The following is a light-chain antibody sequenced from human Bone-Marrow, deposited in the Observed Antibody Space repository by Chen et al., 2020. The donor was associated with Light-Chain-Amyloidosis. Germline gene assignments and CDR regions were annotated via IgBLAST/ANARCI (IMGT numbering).Light chain of an antibody. V-gene: IGKV1-NL1*01. CDR1: QGISNS. CDR3: QHYYGTLLS. J-gene: IGKJ3*01. CDR2: AAS. Sequence: DIQMTQSPSFLSASVGDRVTITCRASQGISNSLAWYQQKPGKAPKLLLYAASTLESGVPSRFSGSGSGTDYTLTISSLQPEDFATYYCQHYYGTLLSYGPGTKVDIK.